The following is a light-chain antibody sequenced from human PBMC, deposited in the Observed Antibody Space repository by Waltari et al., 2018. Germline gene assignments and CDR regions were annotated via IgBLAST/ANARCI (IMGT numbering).Light chain of an antibody. J-gene: IGLJ1*01. CDR1: SRDVGGHNY. V-gene: IGLV2-14*03. CDR2: DVT. CDR3: SSYTSSSTQYV. Sequence: QSALTQPASVSASPGQSITISCTGTSRDVGGHNYVSWYQQHPGKAPKLMIYDVTVPPSGVSNRFSGSKSGNTASLTISGLQAEDEADYYCSSYTSSSTQYVFGSGTKVTVL.